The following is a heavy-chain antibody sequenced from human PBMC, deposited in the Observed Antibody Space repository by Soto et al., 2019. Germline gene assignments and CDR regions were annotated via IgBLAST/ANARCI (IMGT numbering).Heavy chain of an antibody. Sequence: QVQLVESGGGVVQPGRSLRLSCAASGFTFSSYGMHWVRQAPGKGLEWVAVIWYDGSNKYYADSVKGRFTISRDNSKNTLYLQMNSLRAEDTAVYYCARSQYPVGATQHMDYWGQGTLVTVSS. V-gene: IGHV3-33*01. CDR3: ARSQYPVGATQHMDY. CDR1: GFTFSSYG. CDR2: IWYDGSNK. J-gene: IGHJ4*02. D-gene: IGHD1-26*01.